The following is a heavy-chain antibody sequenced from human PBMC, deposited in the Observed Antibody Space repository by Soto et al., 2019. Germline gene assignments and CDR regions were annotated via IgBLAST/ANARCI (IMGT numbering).Heavy chain of an antibody. Sequence: QVQLVESGGGVVQPGRSLRLSCAASGFTFRIYAMHWVRQAPGKGLEGVAVISYDGSNKFYRDSVKGRFTISRDNSKNTMYLQVNSPAYEHTAVYYCARGDREDIAVVIGARPGEYGVDVWGPGTTVTVSS. CDR1: GFTFRIYA. CDR2: ISYDGSNK. V-gene: IGHV3-30-3*01. J-gene: IGHJ6*02. CDR3: ARGDREDIAVVIGARPGEYGVDV. D-gene: IGHD2-15*01.